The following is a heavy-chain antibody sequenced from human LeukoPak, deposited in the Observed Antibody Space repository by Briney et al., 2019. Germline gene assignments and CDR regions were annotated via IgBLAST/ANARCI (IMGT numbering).Heavy chain of an antibody. Sequence: GGSLRLSCAASGFTFSSYAMSWVRQAPGKGLEWVSAIGGSGGSTYYADSVKGRFTISRDNSKNTLYLQMNSLRAEDTAVYYCAKCILTGYYKGYMDVWGKGTTVTISS. J-gene: IGHJ6*03. CDR2: IGGSGGST. CDR1: GFTFSSYA. CDR3: AKCILTGYYKGYMDV. D-gene: IGHD3-9*01. V-gene: IGHV3-23*01.